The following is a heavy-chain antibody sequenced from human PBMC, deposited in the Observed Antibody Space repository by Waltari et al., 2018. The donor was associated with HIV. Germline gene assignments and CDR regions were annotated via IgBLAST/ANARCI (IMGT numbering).Heavy chain of an antibody. D-gene: IGHD3-10*01. J-gene: IGHJ6*02. CDR2: VSQNGGT. Sequence: QVTLQQWGPGRLQESEPLSLRCPIYRGASSDSDWTWIRKTPQKGLEWIGEVSQNGGTNYNPSLKSRVSISVDTSKNQFFLTVTSLTASDTAVYYCARGTVIAGDFRLYYYYHGMDVWGQGTTVTVSS. CDR3: ARGTVIAGDFRLYYYYHGMDV. V-gene: IGHV4-34*02. CDR1: RGASSDSD.